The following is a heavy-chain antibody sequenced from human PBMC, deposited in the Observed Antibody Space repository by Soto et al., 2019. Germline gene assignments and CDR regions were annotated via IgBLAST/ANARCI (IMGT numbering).Heavy chain of an antibody. CDR2: IKQDGSEK. J-gene: IGHJ3*02. CDR3: ARSLQSAFDI. Sequence: GGSLRLSCAASGFTSSSYWMSWVRQAPGKGLEWVANIKQDGSEKYYVDSVKGRFTISRDNAKNSLYLQMNSLRAEDTAVYYCARSLQSAFDIWGQGTMVTVSS. D-gene: IGHD4-4*01. CDR1: GFTSSSYW. V-gene: IGHV3-7*03.